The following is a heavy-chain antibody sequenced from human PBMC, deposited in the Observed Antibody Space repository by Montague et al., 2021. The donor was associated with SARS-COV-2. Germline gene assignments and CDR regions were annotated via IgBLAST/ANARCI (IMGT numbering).Heavy chain of an antibody. CDR1: GGSFSGYY. CDR2: INHSGST. Sequence: SETLSLTCAVYGGSFSGYYWSWIRQPPGKGLEWIGEINHSGSTNYNPSLKSRVTISVDTSKNQFSLKLSSVTAADTAVYYCARGRVVVVPAAMGPLRELYYYYYMDVWGKGTTVTVSS. D-gene: IGHD2-2*01. V-gene: IGHV4-34*01. CDR3: ARGRVVVVPAAMGPLRELYYYYYMDV. J-gene: IGHJ6*03.